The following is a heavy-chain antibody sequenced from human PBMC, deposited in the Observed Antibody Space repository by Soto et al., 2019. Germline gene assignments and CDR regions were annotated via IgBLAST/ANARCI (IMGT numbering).Heavy chain of an antibody. CDR3: ARDRGYPDSFNI. CDR2: INSDGSTI. D-gene: IGHD3-10*01. J-gene: IGHJ3*02. CDR1: GFNFGPFW. Sequence: PGGSLRLSCAASGFNFGPFWMHWVRQAPGKGLVWVSHINSDGSTIVYADSVKGRFTISRDNAKSTLFLQMSGLRVEDTAVYYCARDRGYPDSFNIWGQGTTVTVSS. V-gene: IGHV3-74*01.